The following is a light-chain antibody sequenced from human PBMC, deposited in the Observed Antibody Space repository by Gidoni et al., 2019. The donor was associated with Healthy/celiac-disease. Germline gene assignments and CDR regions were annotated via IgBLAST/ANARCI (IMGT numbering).Light chain of an antibody. CDR2: EVS. J-gene: IGKJ1*01. Sequence: DIVMTQPPLSLSVTPGQPASISCKSSQSLLHSDGKTYLYWYLQKPDQSPQLLIYEVSNPFSGVPDRFSGSGSGTDVTLKISRVEAEDVGGYYCMQSIQLWTFGQGTKVEIK. CDR3: MQSIQLWT. V-gene: IGKV2D-29*02. CDR1: QSLLHSDGKTY.